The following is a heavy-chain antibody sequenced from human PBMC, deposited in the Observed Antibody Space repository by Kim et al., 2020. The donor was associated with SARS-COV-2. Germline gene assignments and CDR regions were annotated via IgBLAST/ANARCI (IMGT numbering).Heavy chain of an antibody. CDR3: ARVRLLWFGDYGMDV. D-gene: IGHD3-10*01. CDR2: INHSGST. J-gene: IGHJ6*02. V-gene: IGHV4-34*01. Sequence: SETLSLTCAVYGGSFSGYYWSWIRQPPGKGLEWIGEINHSGSTNYNPSLKSRVTISVDTSKNQFSLKLSSVTAADTAVYYCARVRLLWFGDYGMDVWGQGTTVTVSS. CDR1: GGSFSGYY.